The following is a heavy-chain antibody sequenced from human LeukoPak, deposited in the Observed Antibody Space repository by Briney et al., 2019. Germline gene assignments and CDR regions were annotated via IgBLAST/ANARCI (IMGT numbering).Heavy chain of an antibody. CDR2: INHSGST. CDR3: ARGDSSSVLYYYYYMDV. V-gene: IGHV4-34*01. Sequence: PSETLSLACAVYGGSFSGYYWSWIRQPPGKGLEWIGEINHSGSTNYNPSLKRRVTISVDTSKNQFSLKLSSVTAADTAVYYCARGDSSSVLYYYYYMDVWGKGTTVTVSS. D-gene: IGHD6-6*01. CDR1: GGSFSGYY. J-gene: IGHJ6*03.